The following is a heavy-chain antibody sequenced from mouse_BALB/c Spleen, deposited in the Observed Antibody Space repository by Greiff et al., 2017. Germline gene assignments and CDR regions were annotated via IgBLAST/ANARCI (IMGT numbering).Heavy chain of an antibody. J-gene: IGHJ4*01. CDR3: ARNYGSGGYYAMDY. D-gene: IGHD1-1*01. CDR1: GYSFTSYW. CDR2: IDPSDSET. V-gene: IGHV1S127*01. Sequence: VQLQQSGPQLVRPGASVKISCKASGYSFTSYWMHWVKQRPGQGLEWIGMIDPSDSETRLNQKFKDKATLTVDKSSSTAYMQLSSPTSEDSAVYYCARNYGSGGYYAMDYWGQGTSVTVSS.